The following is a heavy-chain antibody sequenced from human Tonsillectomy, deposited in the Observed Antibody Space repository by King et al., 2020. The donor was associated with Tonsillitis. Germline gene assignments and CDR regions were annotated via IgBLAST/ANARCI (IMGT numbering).Heavy chain of an antibody. CDR3: ARGTWEGRFDP. D-gene: IGHD1-26*01. CDR1: VGSLSGYY. Sequence: VQLQQWGAGLLKSSETLSLTCDVYVGSLSGYYWSWIRQPPEKGLEWIGEINPSGITNYNPSLKSRVTISVDTSNNQFSLNLTSVTAADTAIYYCARGTWEGRFDPCGQGTLVTVSS. J-gene: IGHJ5*02. CDR2: INPSGIT. V-gene: IGHV4-34*01.